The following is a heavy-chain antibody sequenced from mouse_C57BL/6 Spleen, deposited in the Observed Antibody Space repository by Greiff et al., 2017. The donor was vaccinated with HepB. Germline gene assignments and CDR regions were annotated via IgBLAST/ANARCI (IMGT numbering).Heavy chain of an antibody. D-gene: IGHD1-1*01. CDR3: ARSITTVVAHYAMDY. J-gene: IGHJ4*01. V-gene: IGHV14-2*01. CDR1: GFNIKDYY. CDR2: IDPEDGET. Sequence: EVQLQQSGAELVKPGASVKLSCTASGFNIKDYYMHWVKQRTEQGLEWIGRIDPEDGETKYAPKFQGKATITAGTSSNTAYLQLSSLTSADTAVYYCARSITTVVAHYAMDYWGQGTSVTVSS.